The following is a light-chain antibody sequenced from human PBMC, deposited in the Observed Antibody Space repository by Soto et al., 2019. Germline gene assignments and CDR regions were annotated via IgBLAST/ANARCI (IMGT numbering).Light chain of an antibody. J-gene: IGKJ1*01. CDR2: DAA. CDR3: HQYHRWPLT. CDR1: QNINNK. V-gene: IGKV3-15*01. Sequence: ILMTQSLATLSVSPGEGATLSCRASQNINNKLAWYQQKPGQPPRLLVYDAAIRAAGVPSRFSGGGSGTECALTIYSLQSEDFAVFYCHQYHRWPLTFGQGTKLAI.